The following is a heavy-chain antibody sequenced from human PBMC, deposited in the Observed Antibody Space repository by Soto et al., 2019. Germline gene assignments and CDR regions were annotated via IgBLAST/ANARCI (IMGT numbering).Heavy chain of an antibody. V-gene: IGHV4-39*01. D-gene: IGHD3-3*01. J-gene: IGHJ5*02. CDR2: IYYSGST. CDR3: ARQGITIFGGVSSLNPPNWFDP. Sequence: SETLSLTCTVSGGSISSSSYYWGWIRQPPGKGLEWIGSIYYSGSTYYNPSLKSRVTISVDTSKNHFSLKLSSVTAADTAVYYCARQGITIFGGVSSLNPPNWFDPWGQGTLVTVS. CDR1: GGSISSSSYY.